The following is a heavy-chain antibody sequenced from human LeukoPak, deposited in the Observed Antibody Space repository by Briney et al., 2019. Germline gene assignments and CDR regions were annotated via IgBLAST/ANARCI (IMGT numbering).Heavy chain of an antibody. D-gene: IGHD3-10*01. CDR1: IDSFTNYY. J-gene: IGHJ4*02. CDR3: ARPRLLFGSGPILV. Sequence: SETLSLTCAVYIDSFTNYYWNWIRQTPGKGLEWIGEVNDSGGTNINPSLRSRVILSVVTSKNQFSLKLISVTAADTAVYFCARPRLLFGSGPILVWGQGTLVTVSS. V-gene: IGHV4-34*01. CDR2: VNDSGGT.